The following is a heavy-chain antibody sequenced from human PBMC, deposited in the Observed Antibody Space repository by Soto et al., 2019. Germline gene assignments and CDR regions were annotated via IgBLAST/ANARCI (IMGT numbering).Heavy chain of an antibody. CDR1: GFTFSSYS. CDR3: ARDGGWLLDY. V-gene: IGHV3-48*02. CDR2: ISSSSTI. J-gene: IGHJ4*02. D-gene: IGHD5-12*01. Sequence: PGGSLRLSCAASGFTFSSYSMNWVRQAPGKGLEWVSYISSSSTIYYADSVKGRFTISRDNAKNSLYLQMNSLRDEDTAVYYCARDGGWLLDYWGQGTLVTVSS.